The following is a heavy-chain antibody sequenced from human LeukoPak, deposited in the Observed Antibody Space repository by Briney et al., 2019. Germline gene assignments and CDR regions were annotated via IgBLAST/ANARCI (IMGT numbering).Heavy chain of an antibody. CDR2: ISAYNGNT. Sequence: ASVKVSCKASGYTFTSYGISWVRQAPGQGLEWMGWISAYNGNTNYAQKLQGRDTMTTDTSTSTAYMELRSLRSDDTAVYYCARQWPTRNVITWDNWFDPWGQGTLVTVSS. CDR3: ARQWPTRNVITWDNWFDP. CDR1: GYTFTSYG. J-gene: IGHJ5*02. D-gene: IGHD6-19*01. V-gene: IGHV1-18*01.